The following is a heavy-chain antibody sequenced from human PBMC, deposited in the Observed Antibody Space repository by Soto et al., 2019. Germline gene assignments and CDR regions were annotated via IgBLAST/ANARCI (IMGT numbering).Heavy chain of an antibody. J-gene: IGHJ4*02. CDR3: ARGGNRWYYDSSGYFDY. CDR1: GGSISSSNW. V-gene: IGHV4-4*02. D-gene: IGHD3-22*01. CDR2: IYHSGST. Sequence: PSETLSLTCAVSGGSISSSNWWSWVRQPPGKGLEWIGEIYHSGSTNYNPSLKSRVTISVDKSKNQFSLKLSSVTAADTAVYYCARGGNRWYYDSSGYFDYWGQGTLVTVSS.